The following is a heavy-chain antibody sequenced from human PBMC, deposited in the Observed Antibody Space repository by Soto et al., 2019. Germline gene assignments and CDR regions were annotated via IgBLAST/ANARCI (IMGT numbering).Heavy chain of an antibody. CDR1: GVAISPITW. CDR3: ARIAAAGTNLDY. V-gene: IGHV4-4*02. CDR2: IYHSGST. D-gene: IGHD6-13*01. J-gene: IGHJ4*02. Sequence: SHTLSNTFAVPGVAISPITWLSCVRQPPGKGLEWIGEIYHSGSTNYNPSLKSRVTISVDKSKNQFSLKLSSVTAADTAVYYCARIAAAGTNLDYWGQGTLVTVS.